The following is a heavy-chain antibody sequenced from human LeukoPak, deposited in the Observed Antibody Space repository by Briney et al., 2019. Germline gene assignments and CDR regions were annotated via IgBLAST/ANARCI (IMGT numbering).Heavy chain of an antibody. V-gene: IGHV1-2*02. Sequence: ASVKVSCKASGYTFTGYYMHWVRQAPGQGLEWMGWINPNSGGTNYAQKFQGRVTMTRDTSISTAYMELSRLRSDDTAVYYCARQSIAARGYYYYMDVWGKGTTVTVSS. CDR1: GYTFTGYY. J-gene: IGHJ6*03. CDR2: INPNSGGT. D-gene: IGHD6-6*01. CDR3: ARQSIAARGYYYYMDV.